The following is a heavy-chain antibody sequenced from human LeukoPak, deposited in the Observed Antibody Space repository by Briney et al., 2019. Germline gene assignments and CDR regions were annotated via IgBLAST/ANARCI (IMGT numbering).Heavy chain of an antibody. V-gene: IGHV3-53*01. J-gene: IGHJ6*02. Sequence: PGRSLRLSCAASGFTFDDYGMHWVRQAPGKGLEWVSVIYSGGSTYYADSVKGRFTISRDNSKNTLYLQMNSLRAEDTAVYYCARDLLGGYSYGKDYYGMDVWGQGTTVTVSS. D-gene: IGHD5-18*01. CDR2: IYSGGST. CDR3: ARDLLGGYSYGKDYYGMDV. CDR1: GFTFDDYG.